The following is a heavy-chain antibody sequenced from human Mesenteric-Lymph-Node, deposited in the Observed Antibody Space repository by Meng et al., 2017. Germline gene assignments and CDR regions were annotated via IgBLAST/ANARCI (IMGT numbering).Heavy chain of an antibody. Sequence: GESLKISCAASGFTFSSYAMYWVCQAPGKGLEWVAFISYDGRNKFYVDSVKGRFTMSRDNSKNTLYLQMDSLRTEDSAVYYCARGTITPPGTGWGCFCDYWGLGTLVTVSS. CDR3: ARGTITPPGTGWGCFCDY. J-gene: IGHJ4*02. V-gene: IGHV3-30*04. CDR2: ISYDGRNK. CDR1: GFTFSSYA. D-gene: IGHD1-1*01.